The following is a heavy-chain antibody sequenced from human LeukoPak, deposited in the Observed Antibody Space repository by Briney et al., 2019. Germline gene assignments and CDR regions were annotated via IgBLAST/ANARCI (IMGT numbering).Heavy chain of an antibody. D-gene: IGHD4-17*01. CDR2: ISAYNGNT. CDR3: ARDESYGDYNNWFDP. V-gene: IGHV1-18*01. CDR1: GYTFTSYG. J-gene: IGHJ5*02. Sequence: ASVKVSCKASGYTFTSYGISWVRQAPGQGLEWMGWISAYNGNTNYAQKLQGRVTMTTDTSTSTAYMELRSLRSDDTAVYYCARDESYGDYNNWFDPWGQGTLVTVSS.